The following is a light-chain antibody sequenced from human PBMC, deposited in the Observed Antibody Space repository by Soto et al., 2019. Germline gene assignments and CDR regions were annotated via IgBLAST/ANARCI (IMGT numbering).Light chain of an antibody. CDR2: GAS. CDR1: QTVSNSY. CDR3: QQYGSSGT. V-gene: IGKV3-20*01. J-gene: IGKJ1*01. Sequence: EIVLTQSPGTLSLSPGARAPLSCRASQTVSNSYLAWYQQKPGQAPRLLIYGASSRATDIPDRFSGSGSGTDFTLTISRLEPEDFAVYYCQQYGSSGTFGQGTKVDIK.